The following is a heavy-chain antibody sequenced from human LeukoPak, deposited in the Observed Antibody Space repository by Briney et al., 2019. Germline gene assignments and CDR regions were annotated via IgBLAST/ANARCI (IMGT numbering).Heavy chain of an antibody. J-gene: IGHJ4*02. CDR1: GFTFGGYC. CDR2: IEHDGSRE. Sequence: GGSLTLSCAGSGFTFGGYCMHWFRQPPGKGLEWVAVIEHDGSREFYAASVKGRFTTSSDNSKKTMPLQMDAMSAHRQADYYCTRYNNDHFDYWGQGTLVTVSS. D-gene: IGHD1-14*01. V-gene: IGHV3-33*01. CDR3: TRYNNDHFDY.